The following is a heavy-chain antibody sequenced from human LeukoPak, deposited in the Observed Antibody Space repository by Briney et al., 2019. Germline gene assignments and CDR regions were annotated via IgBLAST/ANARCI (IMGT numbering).Heavy chain of an antibody. CDR3: ARDPLYYFDGSGFDY. Sequence: ASVKVSCKASGYTFTGYYIHWVRQAPGQGLEWMGWINPNSGGTNYAQKFQGRVTMTRDTSISTAYMELSRLRSDDTAVYYCARDPLYYFDGSGFDYWGQGTLVTVSS. V-gene: IGHV1-2*02. D-gene: IGHD3-22*01. CDR1: GYTFTGYY. J-gene: IGHJ4*02. CDR2: INPNSGGT.